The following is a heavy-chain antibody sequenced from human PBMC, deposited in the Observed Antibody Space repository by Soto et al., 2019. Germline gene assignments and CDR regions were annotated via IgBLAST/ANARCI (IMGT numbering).Heavy chain of an antibody. D-gene: IGHD4-17*01. V-gene: IGHV4-59*01. J-gene: IGHJ4*02. CDR2: IYYSGST. CDR1: GGSISSYY. CDR3: ARLTSDYGGNSGLDY. Sequence: SETLSLTCTVSGGSISSYYWSWIRQPPGKGLEWIGYIYYSGSTNYNPSLKSRVTISVDTSKNQFSLKLSSVTAADTAVYYCARLTSDYGGNSGLDYWGQGTLVTVSS.